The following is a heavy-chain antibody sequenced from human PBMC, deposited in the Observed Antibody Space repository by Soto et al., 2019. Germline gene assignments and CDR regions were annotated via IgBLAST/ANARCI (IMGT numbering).Heavy chain of an antibody. Sequence: GGSLRLSCAASGFTYSSYGMHWVRQAPGKGLEWVAVIWYDGSNKYYADSVKGRFTISRDNSKNTLYLQMNSLRAEDTAVYYCARDPLEYSSSDGFAPWGQGTLVTVSS. CDR1: GFTYSSYG. CDR3: ARDPLEYSSSDGFAP. V-gene: IGHV3-33*01. J-gene: IGHJ5*02. CDR2: IWYDGSNK. D-gene: IGHD6-6*01.